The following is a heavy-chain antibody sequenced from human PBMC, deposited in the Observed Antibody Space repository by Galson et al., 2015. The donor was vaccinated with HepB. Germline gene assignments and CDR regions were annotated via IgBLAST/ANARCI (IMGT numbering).Heavy chain of an antibody. CDR1: GFTFSSYW. V-gene: IGHV3-7*03. CDR2: IKQDGSEK. J-gene: IGHJ5*02. D-gene: IGHD6-13*01. CDR3: ARDISLYSSSWYLMYQGIWWFDP. Sequence: SLRLSCAASGFTFSSYWMSWVRQAPGKGLEWVANIKQDGSEKYYVDSVKGRFTISRDNAKNSLYLQMNSLRAEDTAVYYCARDISLYSSSWYLMYQGIWWFDPWGQGTLVTVSS.